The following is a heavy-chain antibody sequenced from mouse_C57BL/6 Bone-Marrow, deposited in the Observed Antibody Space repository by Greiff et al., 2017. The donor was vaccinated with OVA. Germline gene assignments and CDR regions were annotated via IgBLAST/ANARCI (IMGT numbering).Heavy chain of an antibody. V-gene: IGHV5-6*01. CDR2: ISSGGGNT. Sequence: EVQLVESGGDLVKPGGSLKLSCAASGFTFSSYGMSWVRQTPDKRLEWVATISSGGGNTYYTDNVKGRFTISRDNATNTLYLQLSSLKSEDTAVYYCANQLGPFAYWGQGTLVTVSA. J-gene: IGHJ3*01. CDR1: GFTFSSYG. D-gene: IGHD4-1*02. CDR3: ANQLGPFAY.